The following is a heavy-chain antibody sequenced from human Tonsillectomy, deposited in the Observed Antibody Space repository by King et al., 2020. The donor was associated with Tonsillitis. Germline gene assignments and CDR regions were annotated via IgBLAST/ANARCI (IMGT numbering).Heavy chain of an antibody. V-gene: IGHV3-21*01. D-gene: IGHD3-22*01. Sequence: VQLVESGGGLVKPGGSLRLSCAASEFIFSTYTMNWVRQAPGKGLEWVSSIGSSGGYIYYADSVKGRFTITRENAENSLYLQMNSLRAEDTAVYYCARVKKYYYDSSGYPLDTFDIWGQGTMVTVSS. CDR3: ARVKKYYYDSSGYPLDTFDI. CDR1: EFIFSTYT. CDR2: IGSSGGYI. J-gene: IGHJ3*02.